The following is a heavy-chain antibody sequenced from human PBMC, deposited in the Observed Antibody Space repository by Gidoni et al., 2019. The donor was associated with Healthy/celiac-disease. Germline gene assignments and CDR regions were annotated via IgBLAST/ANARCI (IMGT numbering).Heavy chain of an antibody. CDR1: GFTFSSYD. D-gene: IGHD2-2*01. V-gene: IGHV3-30*18. CDR3: AKDPTGVQPEYCSSTSCLSGPFDY. CDR2: ISYDGSNK. J-gene: IGHJ4*02. Sequence: QVQLVESGGGVVQPGRSLRLSCAASGFTFSSYDLHWVRPPPGKGLEWVAVISYDGSNKYYADSVKGRFTISRDNSKNTLYLQMNSLRAEDTAVYYCAKDPTGVQPEYCSSTSCLSGPFDYWGQGTLVTVSS.